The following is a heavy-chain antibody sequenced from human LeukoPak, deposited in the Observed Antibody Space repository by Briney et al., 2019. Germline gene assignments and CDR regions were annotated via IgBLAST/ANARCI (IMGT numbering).Heavy chain of an antibody. CDR1: GDSISNYV. Sequence: SETLSLTCSVSGDSISNYVWSWIRQPAGQGLEWMGRLYPSGSTNYSPSLKSRVTMSVDTSKNQFSLRLSSVTAADTAVYYCARDGPYSRYDAFDIWGQGTMVTVSS. D-gene: IGHD5-18*01. CDR3: ARDGPYSRYDAFDI. J-gene: IGHJ3*02. V-gene: IGHV4-4*07. CDR2: LYPSGST.